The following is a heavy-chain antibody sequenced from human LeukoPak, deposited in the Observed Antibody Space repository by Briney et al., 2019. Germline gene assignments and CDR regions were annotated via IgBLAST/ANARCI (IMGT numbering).Heavy chain of an antibody. D-gene: IGHD6-13*01. CDR1: GFTVSDNY. CDR2: MYSGGDT. V-gene: IGHV3-53*01. Sequence: GGSLRLSCAASGFTVSDNYMSWVRQAPGKGLEWVSVMYSGGDTYYANSVKGRFTFSRDISKNTLFLQMNGLTTEGTAMYYCARDAPQVPAAGVLASWGQGTLVTVSS. J-gene: IGHJ5*02. CDR3: ARDAPQVPAAGVLAS.